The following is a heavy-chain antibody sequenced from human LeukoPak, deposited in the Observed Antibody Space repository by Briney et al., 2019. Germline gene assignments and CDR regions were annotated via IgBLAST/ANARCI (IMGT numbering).Heavy chain of an antibody. CDR3: ARGRYYYDSSGYFDY. CDR2: IYHSGST. J-gene: IGHJ4*02. V-gene: IGHV4-39*07. D-gene: IGHD3-22*01. CDR1: GVSISSSNSY. Sequence: SETLSLTCTVSGVSISSSNSYWGWIRQPPGKGLEWIGSIYHSGSTYYNPSLKSRVTISVDTSKNQFSLKLSSVTAADTAVYYCARGRYYYDSSGYFDYWGQGTLVTVSS.